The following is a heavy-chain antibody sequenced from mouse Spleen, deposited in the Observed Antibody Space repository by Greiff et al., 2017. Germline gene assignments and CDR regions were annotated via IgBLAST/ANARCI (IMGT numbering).Heavy chain of an antibody. CDR1: GYAFTNYL. V-gene: IGHV1-54*01. CDR3: ARLGFYGNGFAY. Sequence: VQLQQSGAELVRPGTSVKVSCKASGYAFTNYLIEWVKQRPGQGLEWIGVINPGSGGTNYNEKFKGKATLTADKSSSTAYMQLSSLTSEDSAVYFCARLGFYGNGFAYWGQGTLVTVSA. J-gene: IGHJ3*01. D-gene: IGHD2-1*01. CDR2: INPGSGGT.